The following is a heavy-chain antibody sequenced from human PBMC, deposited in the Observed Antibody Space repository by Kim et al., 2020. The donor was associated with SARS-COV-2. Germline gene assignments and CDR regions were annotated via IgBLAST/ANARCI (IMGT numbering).Heavy chain of an antibody. CDR2: ISSSGSTI. J-gene: IGHJ4*02. Sequence: GGSLRLSCAASGFTFSSYAMNWVRQAPGKGLEWVSSISSSGSTIYYADSVKGRFTISRDNAKNSLYLQMNSLRAEDTAVYYCAKVFPGPQSGFKYWGQGTLVSVAS. CDR1: GFTFSSYA. CDR3: AKVFPGPQSGFKY. V-gene: IGHV3-48*01.